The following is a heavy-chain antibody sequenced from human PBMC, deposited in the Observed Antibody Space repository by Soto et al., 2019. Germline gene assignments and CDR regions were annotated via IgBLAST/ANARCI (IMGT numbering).Heavy chain of an antibody. J-gene: IGHJ6*02. Sequence: QVQLVESGGGVVQPGRSLRLSCAASGFTLSSFAMHWVRQAPGKGLEWVTLISNDGTNEHYADSVRGRFTISRDNSKHMLYLQMSSLRAEDMAVYYCARAAPGMDVWGQGTTVTVSS. CDR3: ARAAPGMDV. CDR2: ISNDGTNE. CDR1: GFTLSSFA. V-gene: IGHV3-30-3*01.